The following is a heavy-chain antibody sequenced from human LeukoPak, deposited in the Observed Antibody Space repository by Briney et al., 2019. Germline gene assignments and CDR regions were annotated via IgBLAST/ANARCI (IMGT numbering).Heavy chain of an antibody. CDR2: IYYSGST. CDR3: ARDPVAGRYGMDV. Sequence: SETLSLTCTVSGGSISSYYWSWIRQPPGKGLEWIGYIYYSGSTNYNPSLKSRVTISVDTSKNQFSLKLSSVTAADTAVDYCARDPVAGRYGMDVWGQGTTVTVSS. V-gene: IGHV4-59*01. D-gene: IGHD6-19*01. J-gene: IGHJ6*02. CDR1: GGSISSYY.